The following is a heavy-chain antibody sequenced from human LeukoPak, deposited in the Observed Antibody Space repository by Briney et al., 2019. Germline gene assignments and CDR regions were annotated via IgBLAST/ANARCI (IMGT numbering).Heavy chain of an antibody. Sequence: KPGGPLTLSCAASGFTFRSHSMIGVGQPPGKAGEGVASIINSSSYIHYVASVKGRLTITRDKAKNSLDLHMYSRSAQDTAVHYCARETWETVANYYHYYYMDVWGKGTPVTVSS. D-gene: IGHD1-26*01. J-gene: IGHJ6*03. V-gene: IGHV3-21*01. CDR2: IINSSSYI. CDR1: GFTFRSHS. CDR3: ARETWETVANYYHYYYMDV.